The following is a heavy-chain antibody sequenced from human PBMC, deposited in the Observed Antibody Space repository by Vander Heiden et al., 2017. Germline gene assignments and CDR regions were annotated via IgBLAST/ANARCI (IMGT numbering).Heavy chain of an antibody. D-gene: IGHD5-18*01. CDR2: IWYDVSNK. J-gene: IGHJ4*02. V-gene: IGHV3-33*06. CDR3: AKTAMVTG. CDR1: GFTFSSYG. Sequence: QVQLVESGGGVVHPGRSLRLSCAASGFTFSSYGMQGGRQSLGKGLEWVAVIWYDVSNKYYADTVKGRFTISRDNSKNTLYLQMNSLRAEDTAVYYCAKTAMVTGWGQGTLVTVAS.